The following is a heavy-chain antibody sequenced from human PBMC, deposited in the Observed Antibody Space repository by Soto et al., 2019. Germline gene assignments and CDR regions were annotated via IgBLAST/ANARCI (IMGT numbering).Heavy chain of an antibody. CDR1: GGSISSYY. D-gene: IGHD3-22*01. CDR2: IYYSGST. J-gene: IGHJ5*02. V-gene: IGHV4-59*01. Sequence: SETLSLTCTVSGGSISSYYWSWIRQPPGKGLEWIGYIYYSGSTNYNPSLKSRVTISVDTPKNQFSLKLSSVTAADTAVYYCARDQYDSSGYRFLQSRGRPDWFDPWGQGTLVTVSP. CDR3: ARDQYDSSGYRFLQSRGRPDWFDP.